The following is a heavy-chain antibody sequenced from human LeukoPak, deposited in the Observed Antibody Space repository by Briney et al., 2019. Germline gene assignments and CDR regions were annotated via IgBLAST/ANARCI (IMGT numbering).Heavy chain of an antibody. J-gene: IGHJ5*02. CDR2: IYYSGST. V-gene: IGHV4-39*01. CDR1: GGSISSSSYY. D-gene: IGHD1-1*01. Sequence: PSETLSLTCTVSGGSISSSSYYWGWIRQPPGKGLEWIGSIYYSGSTYYNPSLKSRVTIFVDTSKNQFSLKLSSVTAADTAVYYCARHPRARAYNWNGFDPWGQGTLVTVSS. CDR3: ARHPRARAYNWNGFDP.